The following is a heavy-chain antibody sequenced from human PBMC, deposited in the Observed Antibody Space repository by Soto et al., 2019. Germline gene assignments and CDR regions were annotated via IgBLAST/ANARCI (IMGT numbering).Heavy chain of an antibody. D-gene: IGHD2-2*02. Sequence: EVQLVESGGGLVQPGGSLRLSCAASGFTFSSYSMNWGRQAPGKGLEWVSYISSSSITIYYADSVKGRFTISRDNAKNSLYLQMNSLRAEDTAVYYCARDEIVVPAAIGNYFDYWGQGTLVTVSS. CDR3: ARDEIVVPAAIGNYFDY. CDR2: ISSSSITI. V-gene: IGHV3-48*01. CDR1: GFTFSSYS. J-gene: IGHJ4*02.